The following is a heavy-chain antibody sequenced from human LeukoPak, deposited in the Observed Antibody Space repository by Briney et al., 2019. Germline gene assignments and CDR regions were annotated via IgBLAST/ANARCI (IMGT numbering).Heavy chain of an antibody. CDR3: ARGSGSRRSFDS. D-gene: IGHD3-3*01. Sequence: PSETLSLTCTVSGGSISSYYWSWIRQPPGRGLEWIGYTYYSGITNYNPSLESRVTISVDTSKNQFSLKLSSVTAADTAVYYCARGSGSRRSFDSWGQGTLVTVSS. V-gene: IGHV4-59*01. CDR1: GGSISSYY. CDR2: TYYSGIT. J-gene: IGHJ4*02.